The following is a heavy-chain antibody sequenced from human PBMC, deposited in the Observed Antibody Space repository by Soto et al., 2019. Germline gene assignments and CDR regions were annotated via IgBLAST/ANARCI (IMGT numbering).Heavy chain of an antibody. Sequence: PSETLSFTCTVSGGSVSSGSYYWSWIRQPPGKGLEWIGYIYYSGSTNYNPSLKSRVTISVDTSKNQFSLKLSSVTAADTAVYYCARGPNYYGSRRVLVGFDPWGQGTMVTVSS. D-gene: IGHD3-10*01. J-gene: IGHJ5*02. CDR1: GGSVSSGSYY. CDR3: ARGPNYYGSRRVLVGFDP. V-gene: IGHV4-61*01. CDR2: IYYSGST.